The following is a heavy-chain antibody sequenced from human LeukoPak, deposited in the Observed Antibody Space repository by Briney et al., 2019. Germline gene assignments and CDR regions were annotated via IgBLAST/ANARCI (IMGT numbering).Heavy chain of an antibody. CDR1: GYTFTSYY. D-gene: IGHD6-13*01. Sequence: ASVNVSCKASGYTFTSYYMHWVRQAPGQGLEWMGIINPSGGSTSYAQKFQGRVTMTRDTSTSTVYMELSSLRSEDTAVYYCASTLIAAAGFDYWGQGTLVTVSS. J-gene: IGHJ4*02. V-gene: IGHV1-46*01. CDR3: ASTLIAAAGFDY. CDR2: INPSGGST.